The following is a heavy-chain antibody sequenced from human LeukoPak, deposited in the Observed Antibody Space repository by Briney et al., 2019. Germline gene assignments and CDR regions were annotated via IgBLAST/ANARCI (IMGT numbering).Heavy chain of an antibody. J-gene: IGHJ6*03. V-gene: IGHV3-11*01. Sequence: GGSLRLSCAASGFTFSDSYMTWIRQAPGKGLEWVAFIDKSGGTTYYADSVKGRFTISRANSKNTLYLQMNSLRAEDTAVYYCAKAPRSAYVLLYMDVWGKGTTVTVSS. CDR2: IDKSGGTT. CDR3: AKAPRSAYVLLYMDV. CDR1: GFTFSDSY. D-gene: IGHD3-10*01.